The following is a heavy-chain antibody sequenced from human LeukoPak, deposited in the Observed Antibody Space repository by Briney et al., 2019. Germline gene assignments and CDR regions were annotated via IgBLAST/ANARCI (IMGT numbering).Heavy chain of an antibody. CDR2: IWYDGSNK. CDR1: GFTFSSCG. J-gene: IGHJ6*02. CDR3: ARDYYDSSGHANYYYGMDV. Sequence: GSLRLSCAASGFTFSSCGMHWVRQAPGKGLEWVAVIWYDGSNKYYADSVKGRFTISRDNSKNTLYLQMNSLRAEDTAVYYCARDYYDSSGHANYYYGMDVWGQGTTVTVSS. D-gene: IGHD3-22*01. V-gene: IGHV3-33*01.